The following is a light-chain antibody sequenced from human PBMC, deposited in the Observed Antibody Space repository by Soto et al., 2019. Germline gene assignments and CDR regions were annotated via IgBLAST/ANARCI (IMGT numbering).Light chain of an antibody. CDR1: QSVSSY. CDR2: DAS. J-gene: IGKJ2*01. Sequence: EIVLTQSPATLSLSPGERATLSCRASQSVSSYLAWYQQKPGQAPRLLIYDASNSATGIPARFSGSGSGTDFTLTIRSSEPEDVAVFYCRERGNWHPAYTFGRGTELEIK. CDR3: RERGNWHPAYT. V-gene: IGKV3-11*01.